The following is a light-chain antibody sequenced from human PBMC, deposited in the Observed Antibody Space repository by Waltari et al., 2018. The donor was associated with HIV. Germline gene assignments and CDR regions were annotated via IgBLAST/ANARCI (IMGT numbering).Light chain of an antibody. CDR2: WAS. CDR1: QTVLYSSNNKNY. CDR3: QQYYTPLRT. V-gene: IGKV4-1*01. J-gene: IGKJ1*01. Sequence: DIVMTQSPDSLAVSLGERATINCKSSQTVLYSSNNKNYLAWFQQKPGQPPKLLIMWASTRESGVPDRFSGSGSGTDFTLTISSLQAEDVAVYYCQQYYTPLRTFGQGTKVEIK.